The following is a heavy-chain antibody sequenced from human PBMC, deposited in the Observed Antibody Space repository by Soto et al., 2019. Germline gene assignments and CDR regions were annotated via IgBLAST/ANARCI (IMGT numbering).Heavy chain of an antibody. CDR3: VRERGYNAFDY. CDR2: IKEDGIEK. Sequence: GGSLRLSGAASGFTFSTSGINWVRQAPGKGLEWVAGIKEDGIEKYYVDSVKGRFTISKDNAENSLELHMNRLRVEDTAVYYCVRERGYNAFDYWGLGTLVTVSS. J-gene: IGHJ4*02. D-gene: IGHD5-18*01. CDR1: GFTFSTSG. V-gene: IGHV3-7*01.